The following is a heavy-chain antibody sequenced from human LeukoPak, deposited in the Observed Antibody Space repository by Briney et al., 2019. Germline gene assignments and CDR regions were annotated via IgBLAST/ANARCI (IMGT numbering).Heavy chain of an antibody. J-gene: IGHJ1*01. V-gene: IGHV3-21*01. CDR1: GFTFSSYS. D-gene: IGHD6-6*01. CDR3: AKDLSSSSTAYFQH. CDR2: ISSSSSYI. Sequence: GGSLRLSCAASGFTFSSYSMNWVRQAPGKGLEWVSSISSSSSYIYYADSVKGRFTISRDNAKNSLYLQMNSLRAEDTAVYYCAKDLSSSSTAYFQHWGQGTLVTVSS.